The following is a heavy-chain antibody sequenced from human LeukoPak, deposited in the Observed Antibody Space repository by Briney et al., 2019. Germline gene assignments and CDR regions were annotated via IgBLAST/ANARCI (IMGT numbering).Heavy chain of an antibody. J-gene: IGHJ4*02. Sequence: PGGSLRLSCAASGFTFSSYGMHWVRQAPGKGLEWVAVISYDGSNKYYADSVKGRFTISRDNSKNTLYPQMNSLRAEDTAVYYCARKIFGSGSYPDFWGQGTLVTVSS. CDR1: GFTFSSYG. V-gene: IGHV3-30*03. D-gene: IGHD3-10*01. CDR3: ARKIFGSGSYPDF. CDR2: ISYDGSNK.